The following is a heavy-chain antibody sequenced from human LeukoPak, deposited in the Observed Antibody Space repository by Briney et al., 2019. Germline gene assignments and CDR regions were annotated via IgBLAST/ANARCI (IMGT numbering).Heavy chain of an antibody. CDR3: AKAGMVRGRGYFDY. CDR2: INSVGGTT. J-gene: IGHJ4*02. Sequence: GGSLRLSCAASGFTFNTYGMNWFRQAPGRGLEWISYINSVGGTTFYADSVKGRFTISRDNAKNSLYLQMNSLRAADTALYYCAKAGMVRGRGYFDYWGQGTLVTVSS. CDR1: GFTFNTYG. D-gene: IGHD3-10*01. V-gene: IGHV3-48*04.